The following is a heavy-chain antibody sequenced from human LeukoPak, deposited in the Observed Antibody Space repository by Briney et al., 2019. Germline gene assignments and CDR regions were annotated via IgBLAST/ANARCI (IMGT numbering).Heavy chain of an antibody. CDR3: AKRGVVIRVILVGFHKEAYYFDS. J-gene: IGHJ4*02. CDR2: ISGSGGRI. Sequence: GGSLRLSCAVSGITLSNYGMSWVRQAPGKGLEWVAGISGSGGRINYADSVKGRSTISRDNPKNTLYLQMSSLRAEDTAVYFCAKRGVVIRVILVGFHKEAYYFDSWGQGALVTVSS. CDR1: GITLSNYG. D-gene: IGHD3-22*01. V-gene: IGHV3-23*01.